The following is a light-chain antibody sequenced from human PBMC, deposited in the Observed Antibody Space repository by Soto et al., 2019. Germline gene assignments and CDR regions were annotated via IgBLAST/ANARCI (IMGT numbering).Light chain of an antibody. CDR3: QQYNNWPLT. V-gene: IGKV3-15*01. J-gene: IGKJ4*01. Sequence: EIVMTQSPATLSVSPGERATLSCRASQSVNNNLAWYQQKPGQAPRLLIYGASARATGIPARFSGSWSGTEFTLTISSLQSEDFAVYYCQQYNNWPLTFGGGTKVEIK. CDR1: QSVNNN. CDR2: GAS.